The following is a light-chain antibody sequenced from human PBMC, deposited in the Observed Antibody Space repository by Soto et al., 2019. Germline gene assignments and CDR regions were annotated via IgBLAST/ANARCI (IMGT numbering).Light chain of an antibody. CDR1: QSVISNY. V-gene: IGKV3-20*01. CDR2: ATS. CDR3: QQYGTSRYT. Sequence: EIGLTQSPGTLSLSPGERATLSCWASQSVISNYLAWYQQKPGQAPRLLIYATSSRATGIPDRFSGSGSGTDFTLTISRLEPEDFAVYYCQQYGTSRYTFGQGTKLVI. J-gene: IGKJ2*01.